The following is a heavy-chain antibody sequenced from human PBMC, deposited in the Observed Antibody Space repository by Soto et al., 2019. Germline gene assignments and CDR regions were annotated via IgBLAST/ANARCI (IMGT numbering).Heavy chain of an antibody. CDR3: ARSNLFSAERAGFDY. CDR1: GESFSDYY. D-gene: IGHD1-1*01. Sequence: SETLSLTCAVYGESFSDYYWSWIRQPPGKGLEGIGEINHSGSTNYNPSLKSRVTISIDTSKNQFSLKLSSVTAADTAVYYCARSNLFSAERAGFDYWGQGTLVTVSS. J-gene: IGHJ4*02. V-gene: IGHV4-34*01. CDR2: INHSGST.